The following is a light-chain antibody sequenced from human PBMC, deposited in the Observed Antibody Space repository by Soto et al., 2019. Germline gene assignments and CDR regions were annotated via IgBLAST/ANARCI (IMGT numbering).Light chain of an antibody. J-gene: IGKJ5*01. CDR2: AAS. CDR3: QQSSSTLSIT. V-gene: IGKV1-39*01. Sequence: DIQMTQSPSSLSASVGDRVTITCRASESISRHLNWYQQKPGKAPKLLIYAASSLQNGVPSRFSGSGSGTDFTLTISNLQPEDFATYYCQQSSSTLSITFGQGTRLEIK. CDR1: ESISRH.